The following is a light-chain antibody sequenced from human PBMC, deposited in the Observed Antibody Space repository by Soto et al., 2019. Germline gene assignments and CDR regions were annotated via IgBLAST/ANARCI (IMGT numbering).Light chain of an antibody. CDR2: GAS. CDR1: QDIRTS. Sequence: DIQMTQSPSSLSASVGARVSITCQASQDIRTSLSWFQQKPGRAPKLLIYGASNLETGVPSRFRGSGSGTDFTFTISSLQPEDTATYYCQHYGKLPPFTFGPGTKVDV. J-gene: IGKJ3*01. V-gene: IGKV1-33*01. CDR3: QHYGKLPPFT.